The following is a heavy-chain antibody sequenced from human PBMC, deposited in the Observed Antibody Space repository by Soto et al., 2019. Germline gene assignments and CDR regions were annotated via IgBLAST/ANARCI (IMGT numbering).Heavy chain of an antibody. D-gene: IGHD2-15*01. J-gene: IGHJ6*03. Sequence: GGSLRLSCAASGFTFSSYAMSWVRQGLGKGLEWVSSMSGSADNTHYADSVKGRFTISRDDSKNTLYLQMNSLRAEDTAVYFCAKASSSGAYCSGGTCYSYYYYMDVWGKGTTVTVSS. CDR3: AKASSSGAYCSGGTCYSYYYYMDV. V-gene: IGHV3-23*01. CDR1: GFTFSSYA. CDR2: MSGSADNT.